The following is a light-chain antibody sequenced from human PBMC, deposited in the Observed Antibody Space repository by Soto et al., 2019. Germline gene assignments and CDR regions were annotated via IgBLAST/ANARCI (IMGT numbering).Light chain of an antibody. V-gene: IGKV3-11*01. J-gene: IGKJ1*01. CDR3: QQRSNWTWK. Sequence: EIVLTQSPATLSLSPGERATLSCRASQSFTSYLAWYQQKPGQAPRLLIYDVSNRATGIPARFSGSGSGTDFTLTISSLDPEDFAVYYCQQRSNWTWKFGQGTKVEIK. CDR2: DVS. CDR1: QSFTSY.